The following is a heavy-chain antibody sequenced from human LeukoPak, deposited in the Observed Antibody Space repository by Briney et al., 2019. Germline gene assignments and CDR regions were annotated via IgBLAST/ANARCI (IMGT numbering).Heavy chain of an antibody. CDR1: GFTFNNYN. CDR2: ITSSGAYI. J-gene: IGHJ3*02. V-gene: IGHV3-21*01. D-gene: IGHD5-18*01. CDR3: ATLAGYSYVGAFDI. Sequence: GGSLKLSCATSGFTFNNYNMNWVRQAPGRALEWVSSITSSGAYIFYADSVKGRFTISRDNAKNSLYLQMNSLRAEDTAVYYCATLAGYSYVGAFDIWGQGTMVTVSS.